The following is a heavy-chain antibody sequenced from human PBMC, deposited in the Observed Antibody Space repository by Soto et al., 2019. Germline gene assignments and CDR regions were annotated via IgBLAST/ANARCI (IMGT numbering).Heavy chain of an antibody. CDR3: TTDLIRQRTGDLSF. CDR2: IKSKTDGGTT. V-gene: IGHV3-15*01. Sequence: VGSLRLSCAASGFTFSNAWMSWVRQAPGKGLEWVGRIKSKTDGGTTDYAAPVRGRFTISRDDSKNTLYLQMISLKTEDTAVYYCTTDLIRQRTGDLSFWGQGTLVTVSS. D-gene: IGHD7-27*01. CDR1: GFTFSNAW. J-gene: IGHJ1*01.